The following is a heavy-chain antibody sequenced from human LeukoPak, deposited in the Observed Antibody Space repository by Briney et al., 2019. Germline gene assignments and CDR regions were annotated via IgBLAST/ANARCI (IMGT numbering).Heavy chain of an antibody. J-gene: IGHJ6*02. D-gene: IGHD3-9*01. CDR2: IYYSGST. CDR1: GGSISSSSYY. V-gene: IGHV4-39*07. CDR3: ARGVGRRYFDPYYYGMDV. Sequence: PSETLSLTCTVSGGSISSSSYYWGWIRQPPGKGREWIGSIYYSGSTYYNPSLKSRVTISVDTSKNQFSLKLSSVTAADTAVYYCARGVGRRYFDPYYYGMDVWGQGTTVTVSS.